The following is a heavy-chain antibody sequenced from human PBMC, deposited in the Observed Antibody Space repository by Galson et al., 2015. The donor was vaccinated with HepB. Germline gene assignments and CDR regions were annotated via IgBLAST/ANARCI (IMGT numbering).Heavy chain of an antibody. CDR3: ARLLLRRGYDSGDAFDF. D-gene: IGHD3-3*01. Sequence: PALVTPSQTLTLPCTFSGFSLSASTMCVSWIRQPPGKALEWLGRIDWDDDKYYNPPLKTRLTISKDNSKNEVVLRMTNMDPVDTATYFCARLLLRRGYDSGDAFDFWGQGSMVIVSS. CDR2: IDWDDDK. V-gene: IGHV2-70*11. CDR1: GFSLSASTMC. J-gene: IGHJ3*01.